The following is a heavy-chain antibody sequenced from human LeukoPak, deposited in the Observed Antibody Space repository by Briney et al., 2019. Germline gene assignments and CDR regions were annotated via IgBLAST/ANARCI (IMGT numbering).Heavy chain of an antibody. J-gene: IGHJ4*02. CDR2: IIPILGIA. CDR1: GGTFSSYA. Sequence: SVKVSCKASGGTFSSYAISWVRQAPGQGLEWMGRIIPILGIANYAQKFQGRVTITADKSTSTAYMELSSLRSEDTAVYYCAKDDSKIQPFDYWGQGTLVTVSS. D-gene: IGHD5-18*01. CDR3: AKDDSKIQPFDY. V-gene: IGHV1-69*04.